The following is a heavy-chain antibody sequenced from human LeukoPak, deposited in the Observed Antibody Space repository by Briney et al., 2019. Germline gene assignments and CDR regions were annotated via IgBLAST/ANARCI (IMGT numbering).Heavy chain of an antibody. Sequence: QSGGSLRLSCAASGSTFSSYEMNWVRQAPGKGLEWVSYISSSGSTIYYADSVKGRFTISRDNAKNSLYLQMNSLRAEDTAVYYCARDSYDILTGYYNYYYGMDVWGKGTTVTVSS. V-gene: IGHV3-48*03. CDR2: ISSSGSTI. CDR1: GSTFSSYE. J-gene: IGHJ6*04. D-gene: IGHD3-9*01. CDR3: ARDSYDILTGYYNYYYGMDV.